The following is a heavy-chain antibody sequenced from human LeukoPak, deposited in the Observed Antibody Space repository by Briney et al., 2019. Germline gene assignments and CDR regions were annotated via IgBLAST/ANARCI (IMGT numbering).Heavy chain of an antibody. V-gene: IGHV3-21*01. J-gene: IGHJ6*03. D-gene: IGHD3-3*01. CDR3: ARGNYDFWTPYMDV. CDR2: ISSDSNYI. CDR1: GFTFSTYN. Sequence: PGGSLRLSCAPSGFTFSTYNMNWVRQAPGKGLEWVSSISSDSNYIYYSNSVKGRFTISRDNAKSSLYLQMNSLRAEDTAVYYCARGNYDFWTPYMDVWGKGTTVTVSS.